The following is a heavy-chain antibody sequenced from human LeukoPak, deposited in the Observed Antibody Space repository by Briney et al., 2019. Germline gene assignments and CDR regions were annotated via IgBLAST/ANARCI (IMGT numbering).Heavy chain of an antibody. J-gene: IGHJ4*02. D-gene: IGHD6-6*01. CDR1: GFPLSSYD. CDR2: ISWNSGNI. V-gene: IGHV3-21*06. CDR3: ARDGSSSSPYFDY. Sequence: GGALRLSCAVSGFPLSSYDLSWVRPAPGKGLEWVSGISWNSGNIGYGDSVKGRFTISRDNAKNTLYLQMNSLRAEDTAVYYCARDGSSSSPYFDYWGQGTLVTVSS.